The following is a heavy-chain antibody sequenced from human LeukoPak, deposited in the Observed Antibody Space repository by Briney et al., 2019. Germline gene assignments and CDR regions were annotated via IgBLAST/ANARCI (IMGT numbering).Heavy chain of an antibody. V-gene: IGHV3-66*01. Sequence: GGSLRLSCAASGFTVSSNYMSWVRQAPEKGLEWVSVIYSGGSTYYADSVKGRFTISRDNSKNTLYLQMNSLRAEDTAVYYCARDPATVVTPGLSYWGQGTLVTVSS. CDR2: IYSGGST. D-gene: IGHD4-23*01. CDR1: GFTVSSNY. CDR3: ARDPATVVTPGLSY. J-gene: IGHJ4*02.